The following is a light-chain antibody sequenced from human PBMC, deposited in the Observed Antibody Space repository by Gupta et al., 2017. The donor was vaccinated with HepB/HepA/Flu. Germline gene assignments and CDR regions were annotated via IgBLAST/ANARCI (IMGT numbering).Light chain of an antibody. CDR3: QAWDSSTGV. V-gene: IGLV3-1*01. Sequence: YALPPPPPVPVSPDQTASITCSGDKLGDKYACWYQQKPGQSPVLVIYQDSKRPSGIPERFSGSNSGNTATLTISGTQAMDEADYYCQAWDSSTGVFGGGTKLTVL. J-gene: IGLJ2*01. CDR1: KLGDKY. CDR2: QDS.